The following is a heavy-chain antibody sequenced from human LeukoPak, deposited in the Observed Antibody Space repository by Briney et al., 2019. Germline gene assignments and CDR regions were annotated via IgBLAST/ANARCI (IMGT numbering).Heavy chain of an antibody. CDR1: GFTFSSYE. J-gene: IGHJ4*02. Sequence: GGSLRLSCAASGFTFSSYEMNWVRQAPGKGLEWVSYISSSGSTIYYADSVKGRFTISRDNAKNPLYLQMNSLRAEDTAVYYCARGSSGWYVPDYWGQGTLVTVSS. D-gene: IGHD6-19*01. V-gene: IGHV3-48*03. CDR2: ISSSGSTI. CDR3: ARGSSGWYVPDY.